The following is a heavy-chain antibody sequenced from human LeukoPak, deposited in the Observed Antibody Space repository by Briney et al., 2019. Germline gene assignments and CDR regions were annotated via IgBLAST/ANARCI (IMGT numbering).Heavy chain of an antibody. J-gene: IGHJ4*02. D-gene: IGHD3-22*01. CDR2: ISGSGGST. CDR3: AKDTVEYYYDSSGYY. Sequence: GGSLRLSCAASGFTVSSNYMTWVRQAPGKGLEWVSAISGSGGSTYYADSVKGRFTISRDNSKNTLYLQMNGLRAEDTAVYYCAKDTVEYYYDSSGYYWGQGTLVTVSS. CDR1: GFTVSSNY. V-gene: IGHV3-23*01.